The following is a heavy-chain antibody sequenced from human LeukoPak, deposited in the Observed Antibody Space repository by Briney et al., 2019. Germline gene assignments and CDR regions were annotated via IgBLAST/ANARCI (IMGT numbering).Heavy chain of an antibody. CDR2: ISTYTGYS. V-gene: IGHV1-18*01. CDR3: AKNSSGGYSDY. CDR1: VYTFTSSG. Sequence: ASVNVSFKSSVYTFTSSGISWVRQAPGQGLEWMGWISTYTGYSKYAQNLQGRVTMTADTSTSTAYMELSSLRSDDTAVYYCAKNSSGGYSDYWGQGTLVTVSS. D-gene: IGHD6-19*01. J-gene: IGHJ4*02.